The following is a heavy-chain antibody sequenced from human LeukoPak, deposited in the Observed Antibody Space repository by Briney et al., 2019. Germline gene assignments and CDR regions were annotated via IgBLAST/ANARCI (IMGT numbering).Heavy chain of an antibody. CDR2: INHSGST. CDR3: AREHQCSSTSCGYWFDP. CDR1: GGSFSGYY. D-gene: IGHD2-2*01. Sequence: KPSETLSLTCAVYGGSFSGYYWSWIRQPPGKGLEWIGEINHSGSTNYNPSLKSRVTISVDTSKNQFSLKLSSVTAADTAVYYCAREHQCSSTSCGYWFDPWGQGTLVTVSS. V-gene: IGHV4-34*01. J-gene: IGHJ5*02.